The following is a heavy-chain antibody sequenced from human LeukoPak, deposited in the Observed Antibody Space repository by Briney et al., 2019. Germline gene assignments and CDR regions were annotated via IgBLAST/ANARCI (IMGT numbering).Heavy chain of an antibody. CDR3: ARDSSYYDSSGPVTNAAFDI. CDR2: IIPIFGTA. D-gene: IGHD3-22*01. J-gene: IGHJ3*02. Sequence: SVKVSFKASGGTFSSYAISWVRPAPGQGLAWMGRIIPIFGTANYAQKFQGRVTITTDESTSTAYMELSSLRSEDTAVYYCARDSSYYDSSGPVTNAAFDIWGQGTMVTVSS. CDR1: GGTFSSYA. V-gene: IGHV1-69*05.